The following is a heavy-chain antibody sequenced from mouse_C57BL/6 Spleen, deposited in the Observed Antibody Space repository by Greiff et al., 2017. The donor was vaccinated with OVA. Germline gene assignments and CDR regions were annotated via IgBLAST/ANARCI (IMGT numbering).Heavy chain of an antibody. V-gene: IGHV1-22*01. CDR2: INPNNGGT. CDR1: GYTFTDYN. D-gene: IGHD1-1*01. Sequence: VQLKESGPELVKPGASVKMSCKASGYTFTDYNMHWVKQSHGKSLEWIGYINPNNGGTSYNQKFKGKATLTVNKSSSTAYMELRSLTSEDSAVYYCARRYYGSSHGYYYAMDYWGQGTSVTVSA. CDR3: ARRYYGSSHGYYYAMDY. J-gene: IGHJ4*01.